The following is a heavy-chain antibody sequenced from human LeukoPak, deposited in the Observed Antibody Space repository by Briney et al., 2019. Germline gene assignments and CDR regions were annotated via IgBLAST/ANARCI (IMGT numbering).Heavy chain of an antibody. D-gene: IGHD3-10*01. CDR1: GFTFSSYA. V-gene: IGHV3-23*01. CDR3: AKNSPPSLWFGELFVDY. CDR2: ISGSGGSK. Sequence: GGSLRLSCAASGFTFSSYAMSWVRQAPGKGLEWVSAISGSGGSKYYADSVKGRFTISRDNSKNTLYLQMNSLRAEDTAVYYCAKNSPPSLWFGELFVDYWGQGTLVTVSS. J-gene: IGHJ4*02.